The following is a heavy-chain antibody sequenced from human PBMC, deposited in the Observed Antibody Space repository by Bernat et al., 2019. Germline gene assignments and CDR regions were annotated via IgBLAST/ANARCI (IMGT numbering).Heavy chain of an antibody. Sequence: QVQLQESGPGLVKPSQTLSLTCTVSGGSISSGDYSWSWIRQPPGKGLEWIGYIYHSGSTYYNPSLKSRVTISVDRSKNQFSLKLSSVTAADTAVYYCARGVVGATLPGFDYWGQGTLVTVSS. D-gene: IGHD1-26*01. CDR2: IYHSGST. V-gene: IGHV4-30-2*01. CDR1: GGSISSGDYS. CDR3: ARGVVGATLPGFDY. J-gene: IGHJ4*02.